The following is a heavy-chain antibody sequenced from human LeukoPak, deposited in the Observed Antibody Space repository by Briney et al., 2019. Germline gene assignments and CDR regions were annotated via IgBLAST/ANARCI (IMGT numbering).Heavy chain of an antibody. J-gene: IGHJ4*02. CDR1: GFTFNSYS. CDR3: AKDRKQLETLPFDY. D-gene: IGHD6-13*01. Sequence: GGSLRLSCAASGFTFNSYSMAWVRQAPGKGLEWVSSISVTNTYMIYADSVRGRFTVSRDSAKNSLYLQMNSLRAEDTAVYYCAKDRKQLETLPFDYWGQGTLVTVSS. V-gene: IGHV3-21*01. CDR2: ISVTNTYM.